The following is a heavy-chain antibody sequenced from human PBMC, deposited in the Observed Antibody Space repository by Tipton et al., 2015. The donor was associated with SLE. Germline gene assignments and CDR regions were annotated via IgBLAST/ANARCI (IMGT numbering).Heavy chain of an antibody. D-gene: IGHD3-22*01. Sequence: LRLSCTVSGGSITSKNYFWNWIRQPAGKTLEWIGRIYAWGYTDYNPSLKSRVTISVDTSKNQFSLKLTSVTAADTAVYYCARGFRYSSGPGAYWGQGTLVTVSS. J-gene: IGHJ4*02. CDR1: GGSITSKNYF. V-gene: IGHV4-61*02. CDR2: IYAWGYT. CDR3: ARGFRYSSGPGAY.